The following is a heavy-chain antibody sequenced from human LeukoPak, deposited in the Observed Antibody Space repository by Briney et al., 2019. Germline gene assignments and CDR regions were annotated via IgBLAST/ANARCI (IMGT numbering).Heavy chain of an antibody. CDR2: IFYNGNT. D-gene: IGHD3-22*01. V-gene: IGHV4-31*03. CDR1: GDSISSSGYS. J-gene: IGHJ4*02. Sequence: SETLSLTCTVSGDSISSSGYSWSWIRHHPGEGLEWIGCIFYNGNTYFDSSLKSRDTMSVHTSKNQFFLRLTSVTAADTAVYYCARENPSGYYNRPIDYWGQGTLVTVSS. CDR3: ARENPSGYYNRPIDY.